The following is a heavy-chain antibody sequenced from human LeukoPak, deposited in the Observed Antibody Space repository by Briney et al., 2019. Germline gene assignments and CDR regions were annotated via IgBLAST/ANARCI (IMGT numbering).Heavy chain of an antibody. J-gene: IGHJ6*03. V-gene: IGHV1-18*01. D-gene: IGHD2-2*01. CDR3: ARDPDIVVVPAAIWGTYMDV. CDR1: GYTFTSYG. CDR2: ISAYNGNT. Sequence: ASVKVSCKASGYTFTSYGISWVRQAPGQGLEWMGWISAYNGNTNYAQKLQGRVTMTTDTSTSTAYMELRSLRSDDTAVYYCARDPDIVVVPAAIWGTYMDVWGKGTTVTVSS.